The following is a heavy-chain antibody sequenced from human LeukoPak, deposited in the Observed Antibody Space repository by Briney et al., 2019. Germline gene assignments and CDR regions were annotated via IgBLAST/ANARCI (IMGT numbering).Heavy chain of an antibody. J-gene: IGHJ4*02. CDR2: ISGSGGST. Sequence: HPGGSLRLSCAASGSTFSSYAMSWVRQAPGKGLEWVSAISGSGGSTYYADSVKGRFTISRDNSKNTLYLQMNSLRAEDTAVYYCAKTDLPVAGTIDYWGQGTLVTVSS. V-gene: IGHV3-23*01. CDR3: AKTDLPVAGTIDY. D-gene: IGHD6-19*01. CDR1: GSTFSSYA.